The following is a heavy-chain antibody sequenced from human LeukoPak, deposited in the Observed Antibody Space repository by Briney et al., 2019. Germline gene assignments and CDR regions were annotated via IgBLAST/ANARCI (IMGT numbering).Heavy chain of an antibody. CDR2: IYYIGSI. V-gene: IGHV4-59*04. CDR3: ARHIHAALTYNLGYSYEDVSDY. Sequence: SETLSLTCTVSGGSLSSYYWSWIRQPPGKGLEWIGYIYYIGSIYYNPSLKSRVTISVDTSKNQFSLKLSSVTAADTTVYYCARHIHAALTYNLGYSYEDVSDYWGQGTLVTVSS. CDR1: GGSLSSYY. D-gene: IGHD5-18*01. J-gene: IGHJ4*02.